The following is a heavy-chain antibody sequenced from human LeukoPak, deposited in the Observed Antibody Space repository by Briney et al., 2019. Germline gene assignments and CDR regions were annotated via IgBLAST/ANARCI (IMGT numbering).Heavy chain of an antibody. Sequence: SVKVSCKASGGTFSSYTISWVRQAPGQGLEWMGRIIPILGIANYAQKFQGRVTITADKSTGTAYMELSSLRSEDTAVYYCARDREDGYNLYYFDYWGQGTLVTVSS. D-gene: IGHD5-24*01. J-gene: IGHJ4*02. CDR3: ARDREDGYNLYYFDY. V-gene: IGHV1-69*04. CDR2: IIPILGIA. CDR1: GGTFSSYT.